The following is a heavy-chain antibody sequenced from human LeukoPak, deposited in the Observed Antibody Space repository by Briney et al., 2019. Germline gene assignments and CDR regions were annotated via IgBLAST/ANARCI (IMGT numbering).Heavy chain of an antibody. D-gene: IGHD6-6*01. J-gene: IGHJ4*02. Sequence: PSETLSLTCAVSGGSISSGGYSWSWIRQPPGKGLEWIGYTYHSGSTYYNPSLKSRVTISVGRSKNQFSLKLSSVTAADTAVYYCARSIEGSSSQTFDYWGQGTLVTVSS. CDR1: GGSISSGGYS. CDR2: TYHSGST. CDR3: ARSIEGSSSQTFDY. V-gene: IGHV4-30-2*01.